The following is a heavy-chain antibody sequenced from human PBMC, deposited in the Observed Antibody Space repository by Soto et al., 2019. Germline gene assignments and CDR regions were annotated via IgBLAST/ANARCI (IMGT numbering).Heavy chain of an antibody. D-gene: IGHD6-19*01. Sequence: EVQLVESGGGLVQPGGSLRLSCAASGFTVSSHYMSWVRQAPGKGLEWVSVIYSGGSTYYADSVKGRFTISRDNSKNTLYLQMNSLRAEDTAVYYCAGQWLATNFDYWGQGTLVTVSS. V-gene: IGHV3-66*04. CDR1: GFTVSSHY. CDR2: IYSGGST. J-gene: IGHJ4*02. CDR3: AGQWLATNFDY.